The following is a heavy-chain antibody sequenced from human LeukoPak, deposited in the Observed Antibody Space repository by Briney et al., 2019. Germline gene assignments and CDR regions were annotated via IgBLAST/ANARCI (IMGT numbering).Heavy chain of an antibody. J-gene: IGHJ1*01. CDR2: IKLDGSEK. Sequence: GGSLRLSCAASGFSFSSKWMSWVRQTPGKGLEWVANIKLDGSEKYYVDSVKGRFTISRDNAKNSLYLQMNSLRAEDTAVYYCARDRFTKAVAGTHFQHWGQGTLVTVSS. V-gene: IGHV3-7*01. D-gene: IGHD6-19*01. CDR1: GFSFSSKW. CDR3: ARDRFTKAVAGTHFQH.